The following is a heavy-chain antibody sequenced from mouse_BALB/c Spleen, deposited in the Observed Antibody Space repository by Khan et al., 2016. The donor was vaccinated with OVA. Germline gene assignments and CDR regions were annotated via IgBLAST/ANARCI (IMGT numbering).Heavy chain of an antibody. Sequence: VQLQQSGPELVKPGASVKMSCMASGYTFTSYVIHWVRQKPGQDLEWIGYIYPYNDDTKYNEKFKGKAKLTSDKSSSTAFMELSRLPTEDSAVYYCTRPVRLQGFPYWGQGTLVTVSA. D-gene: IGHD1-2*01. CDR3: TRPVRLQGFPY. J-gene: IGHJ3*01. V-gene: IGHV1S136*01. CDR1: GYTFTSYV. CDR2: IYPYNDDT.